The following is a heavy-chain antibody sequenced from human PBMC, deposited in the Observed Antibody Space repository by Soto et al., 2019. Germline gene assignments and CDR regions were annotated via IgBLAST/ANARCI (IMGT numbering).Heavy chain of an antibody. CDR2: ISDSGATK. CDR1: GFTFSNCG. D-gene: IGHD2-15*01. CDR3: ARCSRNSCYSYGVDA. V-gene: IGHV3-48*02. Sequence: PGGSLRLSCAASGFTFSNCGMNWVRQTPGKGLEWVSYISDSGATKHYADSVKGRFTISRDNGKDSLYLQMNSLRDEDTAVYFCARCSRNSCYSYGVDAWGQGATVTVSS. J-gene: IGHJ6*02.